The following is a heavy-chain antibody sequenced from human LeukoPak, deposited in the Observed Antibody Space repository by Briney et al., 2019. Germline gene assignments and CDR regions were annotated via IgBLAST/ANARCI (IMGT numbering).Heavy chain of an antibody. CDR1: GFTFSNYG. Sequence: GGSLRLSCAASGFTFSNYGMDWVRQAPGKGLEWVAVIWYDGSNKYYADSVKGRFTISRDNSKNTLFLQMNSLRAEDTAIYYCARGDSGSFDYWGQGTLVTVSS. CDR3: ARGDSGSFDY. D-gene: IGHD6-19*01. J-gene: IGHJ4*02. CDR2: IWYDGSNK. V-gene: IGHV3-33*01.